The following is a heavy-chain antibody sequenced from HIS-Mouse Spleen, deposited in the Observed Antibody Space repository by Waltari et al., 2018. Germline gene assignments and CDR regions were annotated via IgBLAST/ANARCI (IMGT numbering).Heavy chain of an antibody. J-gene: IGHJ2*01. CDR1: GGSISSSSYY. Sequence: QLQLQESGPGLVKPSETLSLTCTVPGGSISSSSYYWGWTRQPPGKGLEWIGSIYYSGRTYYNPSLKSRVTISVETSKNQFSLKRSSVTAADTAVYYCAREIPYSSSWYDWYFDLWGRGTLVTVSS. D-gene: IGHD6-13*01. CDR2: IYYSGRT. V-gene: IGHV4-39*07. CDR3: AREIPYSSSWYDWYFDL.